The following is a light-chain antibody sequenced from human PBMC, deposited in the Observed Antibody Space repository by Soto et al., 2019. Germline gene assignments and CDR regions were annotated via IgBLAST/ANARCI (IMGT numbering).Light chain of an antibody. J-gene: IGKJ3*01. CDR1: QSVGSY. Sequence: EIVLTQSPATLSLSPCERATLSCRASQSVGSYLAWYQQKPGQAPRLLIYATSNRATGIPGRFSGSGSGTDFTLTISSLEPEDFAVYYCQQRTNWLFTFGPGTKVDIK. V-gene: IGKV3-11*01. CDR2: ATS. CDR3: QQRTNWLFT.